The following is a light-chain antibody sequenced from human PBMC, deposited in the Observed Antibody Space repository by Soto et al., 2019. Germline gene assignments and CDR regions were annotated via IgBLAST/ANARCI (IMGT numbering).Light chain of an antibody. CDR3: QQRSNWPPLT. CDR2: DAS. V-gene: IGKV3-11*01. J-gene: IGKJ4*02. CDR1: QSVSSY. Sequence: EIVLTQSPATLSLSPGERATLSCRASQSVSSYLAWYQQKPGQAPRLLIYDASNRATGIPARLSGSGSGTDFTLTISSRQPEDFAVDYCQQRSNWPPLTFGGGTKVEIK.